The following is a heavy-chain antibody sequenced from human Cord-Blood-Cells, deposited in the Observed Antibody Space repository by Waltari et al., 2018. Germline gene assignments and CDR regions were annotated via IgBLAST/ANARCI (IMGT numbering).Heavy chain of an antibody. CDR3: ARVEGYCSGGSCYLIDY. J-gene: IGHJ4*02. CDR1: GYTFTGYH. V-gene: IGHV1-2*02. D-gene: IGHD2-15*01. Sequence: QVQLVQSGAEVKKPGASVRVSCKAPGYTFTGYHSHWVRHAPRPGLEWMGWINPNSGGTNYAQKFQGRVTMTRDTSISTAYMELSRLRSDDTAVYYCARVEGYCSGGSCYLIDYWGQGTLVTVSS. CDR2: INPNSGGT.